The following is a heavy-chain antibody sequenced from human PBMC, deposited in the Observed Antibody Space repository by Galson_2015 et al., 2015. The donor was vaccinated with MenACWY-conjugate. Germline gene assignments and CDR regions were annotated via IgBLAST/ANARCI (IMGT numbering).Heavy chain of an antibody. CDR2: IKQDGSDT. D-gene: IGHD3-10*01. CDR1: GFTFSTYW. J-gene: IGHJ6*03. CDR3: ARDRYQHGSGIFYTTSMSYYSFYYMDV. Sequence: SLRLSCAASGFTFSTYWMTWVRQAPGKGLEWVANIKQDGSDTYYVDSVKGRFTVSRDNTKNSLYLQMNNLRAEDTAVYYCARDRYQHGSGIFYTTSMSYYSFYYMDVWRRGTTVTVSS. V-gene: IGHV3-7*01.